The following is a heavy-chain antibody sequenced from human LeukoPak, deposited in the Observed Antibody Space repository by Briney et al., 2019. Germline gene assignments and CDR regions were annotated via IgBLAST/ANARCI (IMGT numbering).Heavy chain of an antibody. D-gene: IGHD3-10*01. CDR2: IYSGGST. J-gene: IGHJ6*02. CDR1: GFTVSSNY. V-gene: IGHV3-66*01. Sequence: GGSLRLSCAASGFTVSSNYMSWVRQAPGKGLEWVSVIYSGGSTYYADSVKGRFTISRDNSKNTLYLQMNSLRAEDTAVYYCARGGYYGSGSYYDYYYGMDVWGQGTTVTVSS. CDR3: ARGGYYGSGSYYDYYYGMDV.